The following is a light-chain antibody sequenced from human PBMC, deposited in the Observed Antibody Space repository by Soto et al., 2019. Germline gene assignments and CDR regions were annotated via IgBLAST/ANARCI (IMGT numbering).Light chain of an antibody. J-gene: IGKJ4*01. Sequence: EIVLTQSPATLSLSPGERVTLSCRASESINTYLAWYQQKPGQAPRLLIYDASNRATGIPARFSGSGSGTDFTLTIRRLEPEDFAVYYCQHRYDWPLTFGGGTKLEIK. CDR1: ESINTY. CDR2: DAS. V-gene: IGKV3-11*01. CDR3: QHRYDWPLT.